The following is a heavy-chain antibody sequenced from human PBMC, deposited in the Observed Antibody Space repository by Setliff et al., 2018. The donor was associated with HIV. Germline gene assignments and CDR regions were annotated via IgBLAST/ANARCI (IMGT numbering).Heavy chain of an antibody. CDR1: GFSFRSYA. Sequence: GGPLRLSCAASGFSFRSYAVSWVRQAPGKGLEWVSVISGSGDITYYRESVKGRFTVSRDNSNNTVYLQMNSLRAEDTAMYYCAKTQTVITVYGPFDSWGQGTPVTVSS. D-gene: IGHD4-4*01. V-gene: IGHV3-23*01. J-gene: IGHJ4*02. CDR3: AKTQTVITVYGPFDS. CDR2: ISGSGDIT.